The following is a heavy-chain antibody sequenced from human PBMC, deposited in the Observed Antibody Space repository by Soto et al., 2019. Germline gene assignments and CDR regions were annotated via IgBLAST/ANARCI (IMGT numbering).Heavy chain of an antibody. V-gene: IGHV4-39*01. J-gene: IGHJ4*02. CDR1: GGSITSSSYY. CDR2: IYYSGST. D-gene: IGHD3-22*01. CDR3: MVGSGWKDFDY. Sequence: QLQLQESGPGLVKPSETLSLTCTVSGGSITSSSYYWGWIRQPPGKGLEWIGSIYYSGSTYYNPSLNSGVTISVDTSKNQFALKLSSVTAADTAVSYCMVGSGWKDFDYCGQGTLVTVSS.